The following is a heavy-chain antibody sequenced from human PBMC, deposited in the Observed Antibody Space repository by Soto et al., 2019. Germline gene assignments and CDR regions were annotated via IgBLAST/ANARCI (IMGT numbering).Heavy chain of an antibody. CDR3: ARVHLVTGEKDAFDS. J-gene: IGHJ3*02. D-gene: IGHD2-8*02. Sequence: QVQLQQWGAGLLKPSETLSLTCAVYGGSFSGYYWSWIRQPPGKGLEWIGEINHSGSTNYNPSLKSRVTISVDTSKNQFSLKLSSVTAADTAVYYCARVHLVTGEKDAFDSWGQGTMVTVSS. CDR2: INHSGST. V-gene: IGHV4-34*01. CDR1: GGSFSGYY.